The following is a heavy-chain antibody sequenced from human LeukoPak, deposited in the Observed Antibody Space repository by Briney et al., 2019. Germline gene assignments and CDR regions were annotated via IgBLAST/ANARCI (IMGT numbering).Heavy chain of an antibody. CDR2: ISPIFGTA. J-gene: IGHJ4*02. CDR1: GYTFTGYY. V-gene: IGHV1-69*13. Sequence: SVKVSCKASGYTFTGYYMHWVRQAPGQGLEWMGGISPIFGTANYAQKFQGRVTITADESTSTAYMELSSLRSEDTAVYYCARGRGIRRPPDYWGQGTLVAVSS. CDR3: ARGRGIRRPPDY. D-gene: IGHD3-16*01.